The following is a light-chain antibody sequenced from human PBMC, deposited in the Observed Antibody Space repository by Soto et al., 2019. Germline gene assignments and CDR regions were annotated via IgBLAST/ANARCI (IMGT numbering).Light chain of an antibody. CDR1: SSDVGSYNL. V-gene: IGLV2-23*01. Sequence: QSALTQPASVSGSPGQSITISCTGTSSDVGSYNLVSWYQQHPGKAPKLVIYEGSKRPSGVSNRFSGSKSGNTASLTISGLQAEDEADYYCYSYAGSMTSVFGGGTKVTVL. CDR3: YSYAGSMTSV. CDR2: EGS. J-gene: IGLJ2*01.